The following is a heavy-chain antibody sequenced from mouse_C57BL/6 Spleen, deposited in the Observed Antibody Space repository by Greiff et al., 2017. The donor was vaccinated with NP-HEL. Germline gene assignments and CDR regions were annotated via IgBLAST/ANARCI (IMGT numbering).Heavy chain of an antibody. CDR3: ARGGYSNSWFAY. J-gene: IGHJ3*01. D-gene: IGHD2-5*01. CDR1: GYTFTSYW. Sequence: VQLQQSGTELVKPGASVKLSCKASGYTFTSYWMHWVKQRPGQGLEWIGNINPSNGGTNYNEKFKSKATLTVDKSSSTAYMQLSSLTSEASAVYYGARGGYSNSWFAYWGQGTLVTVSA. V-gene: IGHV1-53*01. CDR2: INPSNGGT.